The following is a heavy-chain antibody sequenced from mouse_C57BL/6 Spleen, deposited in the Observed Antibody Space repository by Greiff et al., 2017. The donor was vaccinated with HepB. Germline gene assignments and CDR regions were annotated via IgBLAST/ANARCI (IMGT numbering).Heavy chain of an antibody. V-gene: IGHV5-17*01. CDR1: GFTFSDYG. CDR3: ERRFYLYYAMDY. D-gene: IGHD5-5*01. Sequence: EVQLVESGGGLVKPGGSLKLSCAASGFTFSDYGMHWVRQAPEKGLEWVAYISSGSSTIYYADTVKGRFTISRDNAKNTLFLQMTILRSEDTAMYYCERRFYLYYAMDYWGQGTSVTVSS. J-gene: IGHJ4*01. CDR2: ISSGSSTI.